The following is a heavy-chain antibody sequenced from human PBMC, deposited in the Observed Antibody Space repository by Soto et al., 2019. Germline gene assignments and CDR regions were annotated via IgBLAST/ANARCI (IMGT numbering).Heavy chain of an antibody. CDR1: GDSITSAGYH. CDR3: ARGIGGYSSSSGSVVAVRTYYYYGMDV. Sequence: PSETLSLTCTVSGDSITSAGYHWSWIRQHPGKGLEWIGYIFHSGRTYYNPSLRSRLSITEDTSKNQFSLKLSSVTAADTAVYYCARGIGGYSSSSGSVVAVRTYYYYGMDVWGQGTTVTVSS. CDR2: IFHSGRT. J-gene: IGHJ6*02. D-gene: IGHD6-6*01. V-gene: IGHV4-31*03.